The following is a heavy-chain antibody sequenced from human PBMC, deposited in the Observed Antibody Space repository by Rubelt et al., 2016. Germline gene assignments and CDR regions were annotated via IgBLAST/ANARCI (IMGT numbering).Heavy chain of an antibody. CDR3: ARDFRPRAPLETPFDY. CDR2: IKQDGSEK. D-gene: IGHD6-6*01. CDR1: GFTFSSYW. V-gene: IGHV3-7*01. Sequence: GSLRLSCAASGFTFSSYWMSWVRQAPGKGLEWVANIKQDGSEKYYVDSVKGRFTISRDNAKNSLYLQMNSLRAEDTAVYYCARDFRPRAPLETPFDYWAREPWSPSPQ. J-gene: IGHJ4*02.